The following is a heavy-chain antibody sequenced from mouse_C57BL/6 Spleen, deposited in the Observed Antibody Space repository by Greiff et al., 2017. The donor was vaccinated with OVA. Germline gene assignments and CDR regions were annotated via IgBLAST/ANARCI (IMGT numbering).Heavy chain of an antibody. CDR1: GFSLTSYG. J-gene: IGHJ3*01. CDR3: ASLDSSGYVAWFAY. CDR2: IWSGGST. V-gene: IGHV2-2*01. Sequence: VQLQQSGPGLVQPSQSLSIACTVSGFSLTSYGVHWVRQSPGKGLEWLGVIWSGGSTDYNAAFISRLGISKDNSKSQVFFKMNSLQADDTAIYYCASLDSSGYVAWFAYWGQGTLVTVSA. D-gene: IGHD3-2*02.